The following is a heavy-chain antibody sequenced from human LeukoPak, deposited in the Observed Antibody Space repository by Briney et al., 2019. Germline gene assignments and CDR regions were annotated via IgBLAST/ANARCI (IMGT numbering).Heavy chain of an antibody. V-gene: IGHV4-59*08. CDR3: EVNSTKDTFDI. CDR2: IYYSGGT. CDR1: GGSMSPFY. D-gene: IGHD1-1*01. Sequence: PSETLSLTCTVSGGSMSPFYWSWIRQSPGKGLEWIGSIYYSGGTNYNPSLKSRVTISVDTSKNQFSLELSSVTAADTAVYYCEVNSTKDTFDIWGQGTMVTVSS. J-gene: IGHJ3*02.